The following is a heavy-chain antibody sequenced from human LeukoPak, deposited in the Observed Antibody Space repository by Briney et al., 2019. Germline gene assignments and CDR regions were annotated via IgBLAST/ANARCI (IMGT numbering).Heavy chain of an antibody. V-gene: IGHV3-30*02. CDR1: GFTFSSYG. CDR2: IWYGGSNK. Sequence: GGSLRLSCAASGFTFSSYGMHWVRQAPGKGLEGVAVIWYGGSNKYYADSVKGRFTISRDNSKNTLYLQMNSLRAEDTAVYYCAKDQGMDYYDSSGSGGYFDYWGQGTLVTVSS. D-gene: IGHD3-22*01. J-gene: IGHJ4*02. CDR3: AKDQGMDYYDSSGSGGYFDY.